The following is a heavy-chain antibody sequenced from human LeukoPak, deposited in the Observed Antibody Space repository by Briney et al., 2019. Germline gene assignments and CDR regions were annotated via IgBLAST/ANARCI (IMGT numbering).Heavy chain of an antibody. Sequence: PPETLSLTCNVFGGTISSGDYYWSWIRQPPEKGLEWVGYISYIGSTYYNPSLKSRVAMSIDKSKNQFSLKLTSVTAADTAVYYCARVWTVAGNRWFDPWGQGTLVTVSS. CDR1: GGTISSGDYY. D-gene: IGHD6-19*01. V-gene: IGHV4-30-4*01. CDR3: ARVWTVAGNRWFDP. J-gene: IGHJ5*02. CDR2: ISYIGST.